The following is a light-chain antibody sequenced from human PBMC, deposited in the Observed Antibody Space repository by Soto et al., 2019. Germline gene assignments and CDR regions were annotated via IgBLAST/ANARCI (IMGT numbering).Light chain of an antibody. Sequence: EIVLTQSPGTLSLSPGERATLSCRASQSVSSSCLAWYQQRRGQAPRLLIYGATSRATGIPDRFSGSGSGTVFTLTFSSLEPEDFAVYYCQQRTRWPMTFGQGTRLEIK. J-gene: IGKJ5*01. CDR1: QSVSSSC. CDR3: QQRTRWPMT. V-gene: IGKV3D-20*02. CDR2: GAT.